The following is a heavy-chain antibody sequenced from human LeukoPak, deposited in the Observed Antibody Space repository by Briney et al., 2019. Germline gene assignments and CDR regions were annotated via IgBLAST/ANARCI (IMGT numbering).Heavy chain of an antibody. CDR2: ISSSGSGGNT. J-gene: IGHJ4*02. V-gene: IGHV3-23*01. CDR1: GVTLSSYA. Sequence: PGGSLRLSCAASGVTLSSYAMSWARQAPGKGLEWVSGISSSGSGGNTYYADSVKDRFTISRDSSKNTLFLHMNTLRAEDTALYYCAKDFRSGNYYGGIVYWGQGALVIVSS. CDR3: AKDFRSGNYYGGIVY. D-gene: IGHD1-26*01.